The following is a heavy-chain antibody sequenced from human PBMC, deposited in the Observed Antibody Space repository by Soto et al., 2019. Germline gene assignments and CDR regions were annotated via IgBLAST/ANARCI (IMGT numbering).Heavy chain of an antibody. V-gene: IGHV4-59*01. D-gene: IGHD2-21*02. CDR3: ARDHRGVTSNGFDP. J-gene: IGHJ5*02. CDR2: IYYSGST. CDR1: GGSISSYY. Sequence: PSETLSLTCTVSGGSISSYYWSWIRQPPGKGLEWIGYIYYSGSTNYNPSLKSRVTISVDTSKNQFSLKLSSVTAADTAVYYCARDHRGVTSNGFDPWGQGTLVTVSS.